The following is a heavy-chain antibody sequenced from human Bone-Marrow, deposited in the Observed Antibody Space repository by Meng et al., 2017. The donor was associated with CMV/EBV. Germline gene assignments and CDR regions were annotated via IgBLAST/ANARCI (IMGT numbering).Heavy chain of an antibody. CDR3: VRDGHSWNFDY. CDR1: GFTFSSYS. D-gene: IGHD6-13*01. V-gene: IGHV3-30*03. Sequence: GGSLRLSCAASGFTFSSYSMNWVRQAPGKGLEWVALMSSDGNNKHYTDSVKGRFTISRDNAKNTLYLQMNTLRVEDTAVYYCVRDGHSWNFDYWGQGSLVTVSS. J-gene: IGHJ4*02. CDR2: MSSDGNNK.